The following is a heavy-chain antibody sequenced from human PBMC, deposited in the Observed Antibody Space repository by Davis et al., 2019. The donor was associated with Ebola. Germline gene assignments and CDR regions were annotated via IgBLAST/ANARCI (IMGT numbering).Heavy chain of an antibody. CDR3: ARHFGGTAMVYDYFDY. CDR1: GGSISSYY. CDR2: TYYSGST. D-gene: IGHD5-18*01. Sequence: MPSETLSLTCTVSGGSISSYYWSWIRQPPGKGLEWIGYTYYSGSTNYNPSLKSRVTISVDTSKNQFSLKLSSVTAADTAVYYCARHFGGTAMVYDYFDYWGQGTLVTVSS. V-gene: IGHV4-59*08. J-gene: IGHJ4*02.